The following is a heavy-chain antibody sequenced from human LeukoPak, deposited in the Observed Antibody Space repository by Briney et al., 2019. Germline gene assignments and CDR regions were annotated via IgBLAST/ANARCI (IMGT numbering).Heavy chain of an antibody. D-gene: IGHD3-10*01. CDR2: IKSKTDGGTT. V-gene: IGHV3-15*01. J-gene: IGHJ4*02. CDR3: TTGPLWFGELLHY. CDR1: GFTFSNAW. Sequence: GGSLRLSCAASGFTFSNAWMSWVRQAPGKGLEWVGRIKSKTDGGTTDYAAPVKGRFTISRDDPKNTLYLQMNSLKTEDTAVYYCTTGPLWFGELLHYWGQGTLVTVSS.